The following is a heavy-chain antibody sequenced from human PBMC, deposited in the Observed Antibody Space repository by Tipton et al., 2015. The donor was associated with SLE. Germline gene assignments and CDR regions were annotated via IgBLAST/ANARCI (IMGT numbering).Heavy chain of an antibody. CDR3: AREMKDAGYSSSWYRYYGMDV. CDR1: GFTFSTYT. Sequence: SGFTFSTYTMNWVRQAPGKGLEWVSYISGSGNYIYYADSVKGRFSISRDNAKNSLDLQMHNLRGDDTAVYYCAREMKDAGYSSSWYRYYGMDVWGQGTTVTVS. J-gene: IGHJ6*02. D-gene: IGHD6-13*01. CDR2: ISGSGNYI. V-gene: IGHV3-21*03.